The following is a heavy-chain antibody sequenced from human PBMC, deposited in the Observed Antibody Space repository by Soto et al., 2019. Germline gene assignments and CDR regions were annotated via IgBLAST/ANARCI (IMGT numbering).Heavy chain of an antibody. J-gene: IGHJ6*02. V-gene: IGHV1-18*01. CDR2: ISGRSGGT. Sequence: QGQLVQSGVEVKKPGASVRVSCKAPGYPFTNYGITWVRLAPGQGLEWMGRISGRSGGTNYGPKFRDRITMATDTSSKAAYMELGRLRFDDTGVYYCAKDGGHGARMHICGMDVWGQGTTVTVSS. D-gene: IGHD2-21*01. CDR3: AKDGGHGARMHICGMDV. CDR1: GYPFTNYG.